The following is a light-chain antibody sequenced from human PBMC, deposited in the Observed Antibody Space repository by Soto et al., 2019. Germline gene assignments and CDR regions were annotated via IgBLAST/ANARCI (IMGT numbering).Light chain of an antibody. CDR2: TLS. CDR3: MQRLESPDT. Sequence: LTQTPLSLPVTPGEPASISCRSSQSLFYSDERSTYLDWYLQKPGQSPQLLIYTLSYRASGVPDRFSGGGSGTDFTRKISRVEAEDVVVYYRMQRLESPDTFGQGTRLEIK. CDR1: QSLFYSDERSTY. V-gene: IGKV2-40*01. J-gene: IGKJ2*01.